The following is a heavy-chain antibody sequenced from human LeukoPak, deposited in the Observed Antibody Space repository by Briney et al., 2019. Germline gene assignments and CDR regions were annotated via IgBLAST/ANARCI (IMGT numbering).Heavy chain of an antibody. V-gene: IGHV3-15*01. CDR3: TTTVTTYYYYGMDV. CDR2: IKCKTDGGTT. D-gene: IGHD4-17*01. J-gene: IGHJ6*02. Sequence: PGGSLRLSCAASGFTFSNAWMSWVRQAPGKGLEWVGRIKCKTDGGTTDYAAPVKGRFTISRDDSKNTLYLQMNSLKTEDTAVYYCTTTVTTYYYYGMDVWGQGTTVTVSS. CDR1: GFTFSNAW.